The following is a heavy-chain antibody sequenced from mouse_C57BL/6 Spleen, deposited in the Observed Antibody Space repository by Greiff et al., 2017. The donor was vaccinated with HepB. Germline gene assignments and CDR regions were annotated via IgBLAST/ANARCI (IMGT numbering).Heavy chain of an antibody. CDR3: ARGRDYDVGAMDY. J-gene: IGHJ4*01. CDR2: IDPSDSYT. D-gene: IGHD2-4*01. V-gene: IGHV1-50*01. Sequence: VQLQQPGAELVKPGASVKLSCKASGYTFTSYWMQWVKQRPGQGLEWIGEIDPSDSYTNYNQKFKGKATLTVDTSSSTAYMQLSSLTSEDSAVYYCARGRDYDVGAMDYWGQGTSVTVSS. CDR1: GYTFTSYW.